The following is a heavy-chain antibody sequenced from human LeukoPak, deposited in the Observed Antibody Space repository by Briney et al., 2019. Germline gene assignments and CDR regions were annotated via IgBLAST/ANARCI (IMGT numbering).Heavy chain of an antibody. Sequence: PGGSLRLSCAASGFIFSTYSMSWVRQAPGKGPEWVSVISSRSTYIYYADSVKGRFTISRDNAKNSLYLQMNSLRAEDTAVYYCARDARRDGYNPFDYWGQGTLVTVSS. CDR3: ARDARRDGYNPFDY. V-gene: IGHV3-21*01. CDR2: ISSRSTYI. J-gene: IGHJ4*02. D-gene: IGHD5-24*01. CDR1: GFIFSTYS.